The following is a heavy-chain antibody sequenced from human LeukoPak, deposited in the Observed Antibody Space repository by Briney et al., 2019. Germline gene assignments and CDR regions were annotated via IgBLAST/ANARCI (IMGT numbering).Heavy chain of an antibody. J-gene: IGHJ5*02. D-gene: IGHD2-2*01. CDR1: GFTFSSYW. Sequence: GGSLRLSCAASGFTFSSYWMSWVRQAPGKGLEWVANIKQDGSEKYYVDSVKGRFIISRDNAKNSLYLQMNSLRAEDTAVYYCARAYCSSTSCYGWMPFDPWGQGTLVTVSS. V-gene: IGHV3-7*01. CDR2: IKQDGSEK. CDR3: ARAYCSSTSCYGWMPFDP.